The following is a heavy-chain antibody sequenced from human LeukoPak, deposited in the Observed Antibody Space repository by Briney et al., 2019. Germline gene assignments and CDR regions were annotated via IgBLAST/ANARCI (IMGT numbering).Heavy chain of an antibody. D-gene: IGHD3-10*01. CDR2: ITSSGSTI. Sequence: PGGSLRLSCAASGFIFSDYYMSWIRQAPGKGLEWVSYITSSGSTIYYADSVKGRFTISRDNAKNSLYLQMNSLRAEDTALYYCAKERYDGSGAAYDNWGQGTLVTVSS. CDR3: AKERYDGSGAAYDN. J-gene: IGHJ4*02. CDR1: GFIFSDYY. V-gene: IGHV3-11*01.